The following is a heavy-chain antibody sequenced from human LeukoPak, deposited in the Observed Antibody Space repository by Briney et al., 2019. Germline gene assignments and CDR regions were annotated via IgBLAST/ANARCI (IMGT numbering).Heavy chain of an antibody. D-gene: IGHD3-22*01. V-gene: IGHV4-34*01. CDR3: ARRDRWLLLTAWVYFDY. J-gene: IGHJ4*02. Sequence: SETLSLTCAVYGGSFSGYYWSWIRQPPGKGLGWIGEINHSGSTNYNPSLKSRVTISVDTSKNQFPLKLSSVTAADTAVYYCARRDRWLLLTAWVYFDYWGQGTLVTVSS. CDR2: INHSGST. CDR1: GGSFSGYY.